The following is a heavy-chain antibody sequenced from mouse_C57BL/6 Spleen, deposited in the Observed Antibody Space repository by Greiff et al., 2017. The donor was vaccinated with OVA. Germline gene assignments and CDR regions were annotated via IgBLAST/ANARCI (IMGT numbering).Heavy chain of an antibody. D-gene: IGHD3-2*02. V-gene: IGHV1-42*01. CDR2: INPSTGGT. CDR1: GYSFTGYY. CDR3: ARGAQALAY. J-gene: IGHJ3*01. Sequence: EVKLQESGPELVKPGASVKISCKASGYSFTGYYMNWVKQSPEKSLEWIGEINPSTGGTTYNQKFKAKATLTVDKSSSTAYMQLKSLTSEDSAVYYCARGAQALAYWGQGTLVTVSA.